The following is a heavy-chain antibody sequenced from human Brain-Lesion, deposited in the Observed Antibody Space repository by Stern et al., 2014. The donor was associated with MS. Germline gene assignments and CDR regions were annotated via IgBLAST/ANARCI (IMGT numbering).Heavy chain of an antibody. Sequence: VQLLESGPGLVKPSETLSLTCTVAGGSVSSTSYAWAWIRQPPGKGLEWIGTIYYSGNTYYSPSLKSRLTISLDTSKNQFSLPRRSVTAADTAVYYCAGEEDIRYCSGGSCTGNWFDPWGQGTLVTVSS. J-gene: IGHJ5*02. D-gene: IGHD2-15*01. CDR1: GGSVSSTSYA. CDR3: AGEEDIRYCSGGSCTGNWFDP. V-gene: IGHV4-39*01. CDR2: IYYSGNT.